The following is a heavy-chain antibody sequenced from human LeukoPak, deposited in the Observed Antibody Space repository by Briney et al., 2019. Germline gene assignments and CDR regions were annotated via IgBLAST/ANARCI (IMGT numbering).Heavy chain of an antibody. CDR2: ISAYNGNT. CDR3: ARDPPRIVVVVAATNYYGMDV. CDR1: GYTFTIYG. J-gene: IGHJ6*02. V-gene: IGHV1-18*01. Sequence: GASVKVSCKASGYTFTIYGISWVRQAPGQGLEWMGWISAYNGNTNYAQKLQGRVTMTTDTSTSTAYMDLRSLRSDDTAVYYCARDPPRIVVVVAATNYYGMDVWAKGPRSPSP. D-gene: IGHD2-15*01.